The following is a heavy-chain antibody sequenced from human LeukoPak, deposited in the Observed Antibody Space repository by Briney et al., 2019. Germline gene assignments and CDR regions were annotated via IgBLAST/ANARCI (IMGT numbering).Heavy chain of an antibody. D-gene: IGHD3-22*01. V-gene: IGHV4-39*07. CDR2: IYYSGST. Sequence: SETLSLTCTVSGGSISSYYWGWIRQPPGKGLEWIGSIYYSGSTYYNPSLKSRVTISVDTSKNQFSLKLSSVTAADTAVYYCALGPDYYDSSGYYGFGAFDIWGQGTMVTVSS. CDR3: ALGPDYYDSSGYYGFGAFDI. J-gene: IGHJ3*02. CDR1: GGSISSYY.